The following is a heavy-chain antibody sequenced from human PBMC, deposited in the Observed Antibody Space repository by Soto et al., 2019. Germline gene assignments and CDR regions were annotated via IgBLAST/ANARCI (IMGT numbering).Heavy chain of an antibody. Sequence: SVKVSCKASGGTFSSYAISWVRQAPGQGLEWMGGIIPIFGTANYAQKFQGRVTITADESTSTAYMELSSLRSEDTAVYYCASWTRYFDWLFLSYWGQGTLVTVSS. D-gene: IGHD3-9*01. V-gene: IGHV1-69*13. CDR1: GGTFSSYA. CDR2: IIPIFGTA. CDR3: ASWTRYFDWLFLSY. J-gene: IGHJ4*02.